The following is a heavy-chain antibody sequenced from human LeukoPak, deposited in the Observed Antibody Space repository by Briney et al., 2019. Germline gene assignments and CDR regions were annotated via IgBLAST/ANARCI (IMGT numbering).Heavy chain of an antibody. CDR2: INNSGST. J-gene: IGHJ4*02. D-gene: IGHD6-13*01. Sequence: SETLSLTCAVYGGSFSGYYWSWIRQPPGKGLEWIGEINNSGSTNYNPSLKSRVTISVDTSKNQFSLKLSSVTAADTAVYYCARTPGIAAAGDYWGQGTLVTVSS. V-gene: IGHV4-34*01. CDR1: GGSFSGYY. CDR3: ARTPGIAAAGDY.